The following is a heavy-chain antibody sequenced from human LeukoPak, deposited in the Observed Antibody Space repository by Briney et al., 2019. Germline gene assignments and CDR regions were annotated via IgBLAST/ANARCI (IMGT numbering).Heavy chain of an antibody. J-gene: IGHJ4*02. D-gene: IGHD3-22*01. V-gene: IGHV3-30*02. Sequence: GGSLRLSCAASGFTLSEYGMHWVRQAPGKGLEWITFIRYDGYKKYYIDSVKGRFTTSRDNSKNTVSLQMSSLRVEDTAVYYCARNAHSFDSSGYYFHFWGQGTRVTVSS. CDR3: ARNAHSFDSSGYYFHF. CDR2: IRYDGYKK. CDR1: GFTLSEYG.